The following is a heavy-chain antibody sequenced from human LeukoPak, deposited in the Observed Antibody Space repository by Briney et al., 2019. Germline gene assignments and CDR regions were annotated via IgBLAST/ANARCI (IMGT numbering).Heavy chain of an antibody. CDR1: GYTFTRYG. CDR3: ARDHRRSSAGDY. V-gene: IGHV1-18*01. CDR2: ISAYNGNT. J-gene: IGHJ4*02. Sequence: ASVKVSCRCSGYTFTRYGNSWVRQDPGRGGEWMGWISAYNGNTNYAQKVQGRGTMTTDTSTSTAYMELRSLRSDDTAVYYCARDHRRSSAGDYWGQGTLVTVSS. D-gene: IGHD6-6*01.